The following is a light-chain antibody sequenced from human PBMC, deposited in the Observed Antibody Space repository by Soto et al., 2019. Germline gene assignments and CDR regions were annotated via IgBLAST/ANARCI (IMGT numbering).Light chain of an antibody. CDR3: QQLNSYPLS. CDR2: AAS. CDR1: QGISSY. V-gene: IGKV1-9*01. J-gene: IGKJ4*01. Sequence: IQMTQSPSSLSASVGDRVTISCRASQGISSYLAWYQHKPGKAPNLLISAASTLQSGVPSRFSGSGSGTEFTLTISSLQPEDFATYYCQQLNSYPLSFGGGTKVDIK.